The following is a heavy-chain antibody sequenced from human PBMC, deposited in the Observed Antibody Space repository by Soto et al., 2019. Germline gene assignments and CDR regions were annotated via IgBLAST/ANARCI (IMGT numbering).Heavy chain of an antibody. J-gene: IGHJ6*03. D-gene: IGHD3-10*01. Sequence: SETLSLTCTVSGGSISSYYWSWILQPPGKGLEWIGYIYYSGSTNYNPSLKSRVTISVDTSKNQFSLKLSSVTAADTAVYYCARSDYGSGSYYNFLGYYYYMDVWGKGTTVTVSS. CDR1: GGSISSYY. V-gene: IGHV4-59*01. CDR2: IYYSGST. CDR3: ARSDYGSGSYYNFLGYYYYMDV.